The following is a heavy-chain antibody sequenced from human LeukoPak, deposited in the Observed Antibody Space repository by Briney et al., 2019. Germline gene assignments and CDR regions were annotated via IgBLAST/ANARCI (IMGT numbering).Heavy chain of an antibody. D-gene: IGHD3-22*01. CDR1: GFTFSSYA. Sequence: GGSLRLSCAASGFTFSSYAMSCVRQAPGKGLEWVSAISGSGGSTYYADSVKGRFTISRDNSKNTLYLQMNSLRAEDTAVYYCACLLGYDSSGYPYFDYWGQGTLVTVSS. V-gene: IGHV3-23*01. CDR3: ACLLGYDSSGYPYFDY. CDR2: ISGSGGST. J-gene: IGHJ4*02.